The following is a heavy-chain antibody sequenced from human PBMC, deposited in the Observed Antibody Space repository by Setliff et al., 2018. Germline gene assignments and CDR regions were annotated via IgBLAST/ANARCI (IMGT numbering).Heavy chain of an antibody. CDR2: INPGNGNT. D-gene: IGHD3-22*01. Sequence: GASVKVSCKASGYTFTDYAMHWVRQAPGQRLEWMGWINPGNGNTKYSQKFQGRVTITRDTSASTAYMELSSLRSEDTAVYYCARDKGYGSSGYYFYYYYYMDVWGKGTTVTVSS. CDR3: ARDKGYGSSGYYFYYYYYMDV. V-gene: IGHV1-3*01. J-gene: IGHJ6*03. CDR1: GYTFTDYA.